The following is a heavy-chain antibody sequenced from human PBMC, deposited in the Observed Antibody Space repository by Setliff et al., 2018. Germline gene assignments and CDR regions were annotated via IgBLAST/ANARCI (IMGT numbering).Heavy chain of an antibody. D-gene: IGHD3-3*01. J-gene: IGHJ4*02. CDR2: IGVYTGKT. Sequence: ASVKVSCKASGYKFADYGITWVRQAPGQGLEWMGWIGVYTGKTYYADKFQGRVTMTTDSSTDTAYLELRSLKSDDTAVYYCSRLVRYYTTTTCQRLSGGEYWGQGTLVTV. V-gene: IGHV1-18*01. CDR1: GYKFADYG. CDR3: SRLVRYYTTTTCQRLSGGEY.